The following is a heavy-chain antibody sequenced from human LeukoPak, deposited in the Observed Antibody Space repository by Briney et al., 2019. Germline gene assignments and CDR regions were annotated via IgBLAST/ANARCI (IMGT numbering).Heavy chain of an antibody. CDR1: GGSISSSNYY. Sequence: SETLSLTCTVSGGSISSSNYYWGWIRQPPGKGLEGIGSIYYSGSTYYNPSLKSRVTISVDTSKNQFSLKLSSVTAADTAVYYCARHGRGYSYGKIDYWGQGTLVTVSS. J-gene: IGHJ4*02. D-gene: IGHD5-18*01. CDR2: IYYSGST. CDR3: ARHGRGYSYGKIDY. V-gene: IGHV4-39*01.